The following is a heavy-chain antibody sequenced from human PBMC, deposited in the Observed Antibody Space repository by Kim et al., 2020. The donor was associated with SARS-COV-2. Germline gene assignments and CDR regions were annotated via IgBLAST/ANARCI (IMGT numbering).Heavy chain of an antibody. CDR2: INPSGGST. CDR1: GYTFTSYY. Sequence: ASVKVSCKASGYTFTSYYMHWVRQAPGQGLEWMGIINPSGGSTSYAQKFQGRVTMTRDTSTSTVYMELSSLRSEDTAVYYCARDVLGGYSGAPLDYWGQGTLVTVSS. V-gene: IGHV1-46*01. CDR3: ARDVLGGYSGAPLDY. J-gene: IGHJ4*02. D-gene: IGHD5-12*01.